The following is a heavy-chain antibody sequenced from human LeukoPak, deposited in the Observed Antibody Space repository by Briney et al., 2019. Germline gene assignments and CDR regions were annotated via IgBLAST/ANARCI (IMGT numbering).Heavy chain of an antibody. CDR3: ATDLLRGY. CDR2: ISSSSGTI. CDR1: GFVFRTYD. Sequence: PGGSLTLSCAASGFVFRTYDMNWVRRAPGKGLEWVSYISSSSGTIYYADSVKGRFTISRDNAKNSLYLQMNSLIDDDTAVYYCATDLLRGYWGQGTLVTVSS. J-gene: IGHJ4*02. V-gene: IGHV3-48*02.